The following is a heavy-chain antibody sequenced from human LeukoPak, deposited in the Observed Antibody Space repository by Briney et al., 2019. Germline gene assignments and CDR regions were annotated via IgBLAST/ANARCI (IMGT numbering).Heavy chain of an antibody. J-gene: IGHJ4*02. D-gene: IGHD5-24*01. Sequence: ASVKVSCKASGYTFTSYYMHWVRQAPGQGLEWMGIINPSGGSTTYAQKFQGRVTMTRDTSTSTVYMELSSLRSEDTAVYYCARFGRRDGYNYFAEDYWGQGTLVTVSS. CDR3: ARFGRRDGYNYFAEDY. CDR1: GYTFTSYY. V-gene: IGHV1-46*01. CDR2: INPSGGST.